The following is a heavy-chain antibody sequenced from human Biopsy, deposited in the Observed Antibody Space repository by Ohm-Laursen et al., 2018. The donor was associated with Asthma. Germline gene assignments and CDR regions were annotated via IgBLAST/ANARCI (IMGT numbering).Heavy chain of an antibody. CDR3: ARCQVGYSSGWSLLLKKIYYSGMDV. CDR1: GGTFTNIV. Sequence: SVTGYCKAPGGTFTNIVISWARQAPGQGLEWLGRIMNVFGTKNYAQKIQGRVTIAADESTSTAYMEVTSLRSEDTAIYYCARCQVGYSSGWSLLLKKIYYSGMDVWGQGTAVIVSS. D-gene: IGHD6-19*01. V-gene: IGHV1-69*13. J-gene: IGHJ6*02. CDR2: IMNVFGTK.